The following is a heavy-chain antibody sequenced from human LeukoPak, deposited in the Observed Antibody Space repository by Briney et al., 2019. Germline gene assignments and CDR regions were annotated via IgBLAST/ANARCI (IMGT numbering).Heavy chain of an antibody. CDR3: ARDSAAQLRYFDL. V-gene: IGHV1-8*03. D-gene: IGHD1-26*01. CDR2: MNSNSGNT. Sequence: ASVKVSCKGYGYTFINQDIDWVRQAAGQGLEWMGWMNSNSGNTGYAQKFQGRVTFTRDTSISTAYMELYSLTSDDTAVYYCARDSAAQLRYFDLWGRGTLVTVSS. J-gene: IGHJ2*01. CDR1: GYTFINQD.